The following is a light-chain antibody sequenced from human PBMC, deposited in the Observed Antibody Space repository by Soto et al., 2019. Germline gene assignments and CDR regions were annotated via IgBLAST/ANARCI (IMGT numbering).Light chain of an antibody. J-gene: IGKJ1*01. Sequence: EIVMTQSPATLSVSPGDRATLSCRASESVSANLAWYQQKPGQAPSLLIIGASTRATGIPARFRGSGSGTEVTLTISSLQSEDFAVYYCQQYNNWPRTFGQGTKVEIK. CDR3: QQYNNWPRT. CDR2: GAS. V-gene: IGKV3-15*01. CDR1: ESVSAN.